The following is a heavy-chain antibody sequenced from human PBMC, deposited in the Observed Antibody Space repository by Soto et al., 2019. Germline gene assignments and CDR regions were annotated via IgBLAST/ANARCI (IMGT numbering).Heavy chain of an antibody. J-gene: IGHJ5*02. CDR3: ARVISYGYVDP. CDR1: GGSISSYY. CDR2: IYYSGST. D-gene: IGHD5-18*01. V-gene: IGHV4-59*06. Sequence: SETLSLTCTVSGGSISSYYWSWIRQPPGKGLEWIGYIYYSGSTYYNPSLKSRVTISVDTSKNQFSLKLSSVTAADTAVYYCARVISYGYVDPWGQGTLVTVSS.